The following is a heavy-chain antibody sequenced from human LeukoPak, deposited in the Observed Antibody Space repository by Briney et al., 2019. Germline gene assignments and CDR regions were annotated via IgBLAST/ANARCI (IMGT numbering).Heavy chain of an antibody. CDR3: ARGRGGDNYDSSGYHFDY. Sequence: PSETLSLTCTVSGGSISSSSYYWSWIRQPPGTGLEWIGEINHSGSTNYNPSLKSRVTISVDTSKNQFSLKLSSVTAADTAVYYCARGRGGDNYDSSGYHFDYWGQGTLVTVSS. CDR2: INHSGST. J-gene: IGHJ4*02. V-gene: IGHV4-39*07. CDR1: GGSISSSSYY. D-gene: IGHD3-22*01.